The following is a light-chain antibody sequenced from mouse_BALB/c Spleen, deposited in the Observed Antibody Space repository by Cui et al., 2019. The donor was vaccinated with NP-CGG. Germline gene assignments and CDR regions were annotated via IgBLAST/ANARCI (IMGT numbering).Light chain of an antibody. V-gene: IGLV1*01. J-gene: IGLJ1*01. CDR3: ALWYSNHWV. Sequence: AVVTQESALTTSPGETATLTCRSSTGAVTTRNYANWVQEKPDHLFTGLIGGTNNRAPGVPARFSGSLIGDKAALTITGAQTEDEAIYFCALWYSNHWVFGGGTKLTVL. CDR2: GTN. CDR1: TGAVTTRNY.